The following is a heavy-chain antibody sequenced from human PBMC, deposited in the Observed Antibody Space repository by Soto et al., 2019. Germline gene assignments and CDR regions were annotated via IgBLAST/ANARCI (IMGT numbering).Heavy chain of an antibody. J-gene: IGHJ4*02. Sequence: LRLSCAASGFTFSSYAMSWVRQAPGKGLEWVSAISGSGGSTYYADSVKGRFTISRDNSKNTLYLQMNSLRAEDTAVYYCAKTRILPCSSTSCYKFDYWGQGTLVTVSS. CDR1: GFTFSSYA. CDR3: AKTRILPCSSTSCYKFDY. CDR2: ISGSGGST. D-gene: IGHD2-2*02. V-gene: IGHV3-23*01.